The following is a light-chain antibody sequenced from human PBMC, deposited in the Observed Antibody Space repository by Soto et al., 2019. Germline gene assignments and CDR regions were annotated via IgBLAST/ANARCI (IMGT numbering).Light chain of an antibody. J-gene: IGKJ4*01. V-gene: IGKV3-11*01. CDR1: RSVDRL. Sequence: EIVLTQSPATLSLSPGERATLSCRASRSVDRLLAWYQQRPGQAPRLLMYDASKRASGVPARFSGSGSGTDFTLTISGLEPEDFALYYCQQRNDWPPLVTFGGGTKVEI. CDR3: QQRNDWPPLVT. CDR2: DAS.